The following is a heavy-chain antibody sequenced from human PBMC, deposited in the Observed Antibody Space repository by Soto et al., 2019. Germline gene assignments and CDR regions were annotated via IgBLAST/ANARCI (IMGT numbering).Heavy chain of an antibody. D-gene: IGHD2-15*01. CDR3: ARDLGVVVVVAATDYYYYGMDV. CDR1: GGTFSSYA. Sequence: SVKVSCKASGGTFSSYAISWVRQAPGQGLEWMGGIIPIFGTANYAQKFQGRVTITADESTSTAYMELSSLRSEDTAVYYCARDLGVVVVVAATDYYYYGMDVWGQGTTVTVSS. V-gene: IGHV1-69*13. CDR2: IIPIFGTA. J-gene: IGHJ6*02.